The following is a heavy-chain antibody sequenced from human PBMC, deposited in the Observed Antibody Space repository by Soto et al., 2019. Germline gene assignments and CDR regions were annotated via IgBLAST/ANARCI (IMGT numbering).Heavy chain of an antibody. V-gene: IGHV4-59*01. Sequence: ETLSLTCTVSGGTISSYDWSGIRQPPGKGLEWIGYMYNTGSTIYNPSLKSRVTISVDTSKNQFSLKLNSVTAADTAVYYCARDLWGYCGADCYPLDVWGQGTTVTVS. CDR3: ARDLWGYCGADCYPLDV. D-gene: IGHD2-21*02. CDR1: GGTISSYD. CDR2: MYNTGST. J-gene: IGHJ6*02.